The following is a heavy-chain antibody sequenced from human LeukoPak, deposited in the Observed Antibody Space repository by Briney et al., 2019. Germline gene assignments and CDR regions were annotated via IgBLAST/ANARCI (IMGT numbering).Heavy chain of an antibody. Sequence: PVRSLRLSCAASGFTFSSYGMHWVRQAPGKGLEWVAVISYDGSNKYYADSVKGRFTISRDNSKNTLYLQMNSLRAEDTAVYYCAKDHAPVLLWFGELLSDWGQGTLVTVSS. V-gene: IGHV3-30*18. D-gene: IGHD3-10*01. J-gene: IGHJ4*02. CDR1: GFTFSSYG. CDR3: AKDHAPVLLWFGELLSD. CDR2: ISYDGSNK.